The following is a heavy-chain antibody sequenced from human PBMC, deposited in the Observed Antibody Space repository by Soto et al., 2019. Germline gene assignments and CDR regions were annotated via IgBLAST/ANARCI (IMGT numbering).Heavy chain of an antibody. J-gene: IGHJ5*02. Sequence: QVQLVESGGGVVQPGRSLRLSCAASGFTFSSYAMHWVRQAPGKGLEWVAVISYDGSNKYYADSVKGRFTISRDNSKNXLYRQMNSLRAEDTAGYYCARGRVAVAGTRNWFDPWGQGTLVTVSS. CDR1: GFTFSSYA. CDR3: ARGRVAVAGTRNWFDP. CDR2: ISYDGSNK. D-gene: IGHD6-19*01. V-gene: IGHV3-30-3*01.